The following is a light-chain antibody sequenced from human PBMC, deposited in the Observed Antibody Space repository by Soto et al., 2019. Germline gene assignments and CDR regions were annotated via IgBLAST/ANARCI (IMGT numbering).Light chain of an antibody. CDR3: QQSYTTPRT. CDR2: TAF. J-gene: IGKJ1*01. Sequence: DIQMTQSPSSLSASVGDRVTITCRASQSISNYLDWYQQKPGKAPNLLIYTAFRLESGVPSRFSGSGSVTDFTLAISSLQPEDFATYSCQQSYTTPRTFGQGTEVEIK. V-gene: IGKV1-39*01. CDR1: QSISNY.